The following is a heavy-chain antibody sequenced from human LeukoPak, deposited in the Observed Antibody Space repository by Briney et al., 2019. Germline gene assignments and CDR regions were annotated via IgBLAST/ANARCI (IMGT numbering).Heavy chain of an antibody. CDR1: GYTFTSYY. CDR2: INPSGGST. J-gene: IGHJ4*02. Sequence: ASVKVSCKASGYTFTSYYMHWVRQAPGQGLEWMGIINPSGGSTSYAQKFQGRVTMTRDMSTSTVYMELSSLRSEDTAVYYCARDPLMGYSGYDFSAAYFDYWGQGTLVTVSS. D-gene: IGHD5-12*01. CDR3: ARDPLMGYSGYDFSAAYFDY. V-gene: IGHV1-46*01.